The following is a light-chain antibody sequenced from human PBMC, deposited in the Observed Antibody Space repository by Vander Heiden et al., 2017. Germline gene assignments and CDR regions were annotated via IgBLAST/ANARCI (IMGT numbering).Light chain of an antibody. Sequence: QSALTQLASVSGSPGQSITISCTRTSSDIGAYSYVSWYQQHQGTAPKLMINNVGNRPSGVSSRFSGSKSGNTASLTISGLQAEDEADYYCCSYTGTTTLLYVFGSGTKVTVL. CDR2: NVG. V-gene: IGLV2-14*03. CDR3: CSYTGTTTLLYV. J-gene: IGLJ1*01. CDR1: SSDIGAYSY.